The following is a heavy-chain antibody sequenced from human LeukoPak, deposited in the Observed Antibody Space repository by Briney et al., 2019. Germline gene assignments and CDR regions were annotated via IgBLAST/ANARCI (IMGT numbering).Heavy chain of an antibody. CDR3: ARHGYSSSWTGLGYFQH. J-gene: IGHJ1*01. D-gene: IGHD6-13*01. CDR2: IYYSGST. Sequence: SETLSLTCTVSGGSISSYYWSWIRQPPGKGLEWIGYIYYSGSTNYNPSLKSRVTISVDTSKNQFSLKLSSVTAADTAVYYCARHGYSSSWTGLGYFQHWGQGTLVTVSS. V-gene: IGHV4-59*08. CDR1: GGSISSYY.